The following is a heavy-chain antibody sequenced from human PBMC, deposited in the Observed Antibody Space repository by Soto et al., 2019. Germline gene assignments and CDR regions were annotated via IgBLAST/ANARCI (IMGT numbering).Heavy chain of an antibody. CDR3: ARDTLGYCSSTSSYRSGMDV. Sequence: ASVKVSCKASGYTFTSYAMHWVRQAPGQRLEWMGWINAGNGNTKYSQKFQGRVTITRDTSASTAYMELSSLRSEDTAVYYCARDTLGYCSSTSSYRSGMDVWGQGTTVTVSS. CDR2: INAGNGNT. CDR1: GYTFTSYA. V-gene: IGHV1-3*01. J-gene: IGHJ6*02. D-gene: IGHD2-2*01.